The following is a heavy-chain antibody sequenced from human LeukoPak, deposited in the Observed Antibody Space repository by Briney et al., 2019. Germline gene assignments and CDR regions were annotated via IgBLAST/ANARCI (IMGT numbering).Heavy chain of an antibody. CDR1: GGSISSYY. D-gene: IGHD2-21*02. V-gene: IGHV4-59*01. CDR3: ARDIYCGGDCYIPDY. J-gene: IGHJ4*02. CDR2: IYYSGST. Sequence: SETLSLTCTVSGGSISSYYWSWIRQPPGKGLEWIGYIYYSGSTNYNPSLKSRVTISVDTSKNQFSLKLSSVTAADTAVYYCARDIYCGGDCYIPDYWGQGTLVTVSS.